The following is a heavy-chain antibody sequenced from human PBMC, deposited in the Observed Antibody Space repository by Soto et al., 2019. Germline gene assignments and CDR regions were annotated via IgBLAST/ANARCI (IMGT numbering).Heavy chain of an antibody. J-gene: IGHJ5*02. D-gene: IGHD3-22*01. CDR2: ISGSGGST. CDR1: GFTFSIYA. V-gene: IGHV3-23*01. CDR3: AKDKXHYYDSSGYSPFVWFDP. Sequence: GSLRLSCAASGFTFSIYAMSWVRQAPGKGLEWVSAISGSGGSTYYADSVKGRFTISRDNSKNTLYLQMNSLRAEDTAVYYCAKDKXHYYDSSGYSPFVWFDPWGQGTLVTVSS.